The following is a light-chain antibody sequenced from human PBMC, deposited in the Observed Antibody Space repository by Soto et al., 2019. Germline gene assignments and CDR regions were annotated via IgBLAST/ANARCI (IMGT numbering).Light chain of an antibody. J-gene: IGKJ1*01. V-gene: IGKV1-5*03. CDR2: KAS. CDR3: QQYNSYSWT. CDR1: QSISGW. Sequence: DIQMTQSPSTLSASVGDRVTITCRASQSISGWLAWYKQKPGKAPKLLIYKASSLESGVPSRFSGSGSGTEFTLTISSLQPDDVAPYYCQQYNSYSWTFGQGTKVEIK.